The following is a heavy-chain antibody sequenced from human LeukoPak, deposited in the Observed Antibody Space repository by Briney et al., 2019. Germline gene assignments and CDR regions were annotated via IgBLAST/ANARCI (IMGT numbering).Heavy chain of an antibody. J-gene: IGHJ3*02. CDR1: GFTFSSYW. V-gene: IGHV3-74*01. CDR2: ISGGGSST. Sequence: GGSLRLSCAASGFTFSSYWMHWVRQAPGKGLVWVSHISGGGSSTSYAESVRGRFTISRDNAKNTLYLQMHSLRPEDTAVYYCARDGSGTVDAFGIWGQGTMVTVSS. CDR3: ARDGSGTVDAFGI. D-gene: IGHD3-10*01.